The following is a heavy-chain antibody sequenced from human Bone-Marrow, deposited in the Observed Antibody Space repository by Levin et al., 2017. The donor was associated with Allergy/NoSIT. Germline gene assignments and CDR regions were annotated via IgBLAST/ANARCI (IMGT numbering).Heavy chain of an antibody. V-gene: IGHV3-9*01. CDR3: AKDKTNLYYYGIDV. J-gene: IGHJ6*02. Sequence: PGGSLRLSCVASGFTFDHYGMHWVRQPPGKGLEWVSGITFNSGTVGFADSVKGRFTISRDNAKNSLYLQMDSLRPEDTAVYYCAKDKTNLYYYGIDVWGQGTSVTVSS. D-gene: IGHD3-10*01. CDR2: ITFNSGTV. CDR1: GFTFDHYG.